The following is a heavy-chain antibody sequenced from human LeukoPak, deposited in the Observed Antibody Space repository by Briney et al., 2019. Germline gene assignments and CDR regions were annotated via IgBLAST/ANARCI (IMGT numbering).Heavy chain of an antibody. D-gene: IGHD6-13*01. V-gene: IGHV4-34*01. Sequence: PSETLSLTCAVYGGSFSGYYWSWIRQPPGKGLEWIGEINHSGSTNYNPSLKSRVTMSVDTSKNQFSLKLSSVTAADTAVYYCAMGIIAAAGRADYWGQGTLVTVSS. J-gene: IGHJ4*02. CDR2: INHSGST. CDR1: GGSFSGYY. CDR3: AMGIIAAAGRADY.